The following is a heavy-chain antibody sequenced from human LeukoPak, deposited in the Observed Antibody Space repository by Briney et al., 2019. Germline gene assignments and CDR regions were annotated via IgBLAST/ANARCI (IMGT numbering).Heavy chain of an antibody. CDR3: AGGSSWTYNWFDP. CDR2: IIPIFGTT. V-gene: IGHV1-69*05. D-gene: IGHD6-13*01. Sequence: ASVKVSCEASGVTFSSYAISWVRQAPGQGLEWMGGIIPIFGTTNYAQKFQGRVTITTDESTSTAYMELSSLRSEDTAVYYCAGGSSWTYNWFDPWGQGTLVTVSS. CDR1: GVTFSSYA. J-gene: IGHJ5*02.